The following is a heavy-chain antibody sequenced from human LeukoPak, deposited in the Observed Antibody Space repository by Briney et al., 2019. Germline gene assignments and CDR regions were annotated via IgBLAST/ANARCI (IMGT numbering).Heavy chain of an antibody. V-gene: IGHV3-33*01. D-gene: IGHD6-19*01. J-gene: IGHJ5*02. CDR1: GFTFSSYG. CDR2: IWYDGSKQ. CDR3: ARLIGWSRSDP. Sequence: GGSLRLSCAASGFTFSSYGMHWVRQAPGKGLEWVALIWYDGSKQYYADSVKGRFTISRDNSKNTLHLQMNSLRAEDTAVFYCARLIGWSRSDPWGQGALVTVSS.